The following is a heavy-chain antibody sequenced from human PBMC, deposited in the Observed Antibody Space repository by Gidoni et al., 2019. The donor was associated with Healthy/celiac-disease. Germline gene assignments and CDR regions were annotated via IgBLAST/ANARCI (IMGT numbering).Heavy chain of an antibody. CDR1: GFTFSSYA. CDR3: ARSSFDY. V-gene: IGHV3-64*02. J-gene: IGHJ4*02. CDR2: ISSNGGST. Sequence: EVQLVESGEGLVQPGGSLRLSCAASGFTFSSYAMHWVRQAPGKGLEYVSAISSNGGSTYYADSVKGRFTISRDNSKNTLYLQMGSLRAEDMAVYYCARSSFDYWGQGTLVTVSS.